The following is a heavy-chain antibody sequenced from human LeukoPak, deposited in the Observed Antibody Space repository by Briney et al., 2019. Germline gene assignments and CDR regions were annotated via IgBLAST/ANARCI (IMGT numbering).Heavy chain of an antibody. J-gene: IGHJ6*03. CDR3: ARVVEGSSWYRFRWFYMDV. V-gene: IGHV4-61*01. CDR1: GGSISSGSYY. Sequence: SETLSLTCTVSGGSISSGSYYWSWIRQPPGKGLEWIGYIYYSGSTNYNPSLKSRVTISVDTSKNQFSLKLSSVTAADTAVYYCARVVEGSSWYRFRWFYMDVWGKGTTVTVSS. D-gene: IGHD6-13*01. CDR2: IYYSGST.